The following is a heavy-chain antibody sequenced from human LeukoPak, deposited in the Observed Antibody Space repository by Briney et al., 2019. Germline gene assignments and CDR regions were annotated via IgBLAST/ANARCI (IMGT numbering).Heavy chain of an antibody. CDR1: GYTFTGYY. D-gene: IGHD3-22*01. CDR2: IIPIFGTA. Sequence: SVTVSCKASGYTFTGYYMHWVRQAPGQGLEWMGRIIPIFGTANYAQKFQGRVTSTTDESTSTAYMELSSLRSEDTAVYYCARGSYYDSSGSLWGQGTLVTVSS. V-gene: IGHV1-69*05. J-gene: IGHJ4*02. CDR3: ARGSYYDSSGSL.